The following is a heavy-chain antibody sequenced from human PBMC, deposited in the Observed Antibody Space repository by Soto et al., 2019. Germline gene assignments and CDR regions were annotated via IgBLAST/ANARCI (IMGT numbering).Heavy chain of an antibody. J-gene: IGHJ5*02. CDR1: GFTFRSYG. CDR3: AKDVGSSQNWVDP. CDR2: ISSSGNNA. D-gene: IGHD6-13*01. Sequence: QVQLVESGGGVVQPGRSLRLSCAASGFTFRSYGMHWVRQAPGKGLQWVAVISSSGNNAYYADSLKGRFTISRDNSKNTLYLHMNSLTADDTAVYFCAKDVGSSQNWVDPWGQGTLVTVSS. V-gene: IGHV3-30*18.